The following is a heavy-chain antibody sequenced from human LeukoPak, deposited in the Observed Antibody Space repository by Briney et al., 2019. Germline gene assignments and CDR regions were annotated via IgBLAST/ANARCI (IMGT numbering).Heavy chain of an antibody. V-gene: IGHV3-7*01. CDR1: GFPFSDYW. CDR3: TRMAWRSRPFDY. Sequence: QPGGSLRLSCAASGFPFSDYWMSWVRQAPGKGLEWVASIKQDGINKEYVDSVKGRFTISRDNAKNSLYLQMNSLGAEDTAVYYCTRMAWRSRPFDYWGQGILVIVSS. CDR2: IKQDGINK. J-gene: IGHJ4*02. D-gene: IGHD2-2*01.